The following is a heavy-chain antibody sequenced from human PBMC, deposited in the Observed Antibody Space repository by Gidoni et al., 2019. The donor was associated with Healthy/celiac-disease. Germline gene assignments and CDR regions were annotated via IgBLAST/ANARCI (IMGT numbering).Heavy chain of an antibody. D-gene: IGHD3-9*01. V-gene: IGHV3-48*03. CDR1: GFTFSSYE. CDR2: ISSSGSTI. J-gene: IGHJ6*02. CDR3: AGRRYFDWLRYYYYGMDV. Sequence: EVQLVESGGGLVQPGGSLRLSCAASGFTFSSYEMNWVRQAPGKGLEWVSYISSSGSTIYYADSVKGRFTISRDNAKNSLYLQMNSLRAEDTAVYYCAGRRYFDWLRYYYYGMDVWGQGTTVTVSS.